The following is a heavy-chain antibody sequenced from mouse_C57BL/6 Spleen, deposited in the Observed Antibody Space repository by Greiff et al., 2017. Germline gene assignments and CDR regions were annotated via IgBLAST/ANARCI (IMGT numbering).Heavy chain of an antibody. D-gene: IGHD1-1*01. CDR1: GYTFTSYW. CDR3: ARPPYYGSSYLAWFAY. V-gene: IGHV1-55*01. J-gene: IGHJ3*01. Sequence: QVQLQQSGAELVKPGASVKMSCKASGYTFTSYWITWVKQRPGQGLEWIGDIYPGSGSTNYNEKFKSKATLTVDTSSSTAYMQLSSLTSEDSAVYYCARPPYYGSSYLAWFAYWGQGTLVTVSA. CDR2: IYPGSGST.